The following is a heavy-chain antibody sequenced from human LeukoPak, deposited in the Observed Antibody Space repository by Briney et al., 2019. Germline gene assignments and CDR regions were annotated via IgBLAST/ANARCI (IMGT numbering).Heavy chain of an antibody. CDR2: TYYRSSWYN. CDR1: GDSVSSNSDG. D-gene: IGHD7-27*01. CDR3: ARGTGVFDY. J-gene: IGHJ4*02. V-gene: IGHV6-1*01. Sequence: SQTLSLTCAISGDSVSSNSDGWNWIRQSPSRGLEWLGRTYYRSSWYNDYAVSVKSRIIINPDTSKNHFSLQLNSVTPEDTAIYYCARGTGVFDYWGQGTLVTVSS.